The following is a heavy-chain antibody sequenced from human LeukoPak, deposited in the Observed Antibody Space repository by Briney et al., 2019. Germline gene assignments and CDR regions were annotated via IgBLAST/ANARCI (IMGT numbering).Heavy chain of an antibody. CDR1: GGYFSGYY. D-gene: IGHD2-2*01. CDR2: INHSGST. CDR3: ARGVNVVVPASFFDY. V-gene: IGHV4-34*01. J-gene: IGHJ4*02. Sequence: PSETLSLTCAVYGGYFSGYYWSWFRQPPGKGREGMGEINHSGSTNYNPSLKSRVIISVDTSKNQFSLKLSSVTAADTAVYYCARGVNVVVPASFFDYWGQGTLVTVSS.